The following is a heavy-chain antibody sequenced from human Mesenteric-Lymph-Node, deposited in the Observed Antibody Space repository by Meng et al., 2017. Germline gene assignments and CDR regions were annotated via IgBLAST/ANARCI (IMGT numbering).Heavy chain of an antibody. D-gene: IGHD5-18*01. J-gene: IGHJ5*02. CDR1: GGSFSGYY. CDR3: ARDQGYSYGCPGQVDP. V-gene: IGHV4-34*01. Sequence: SETLSLTCAVYGGSFSGYYWSWIRQPPGKGLEWIGEINHSGSTNYNPSLKSRVTISVDTSKNQFSLKLSSVTAADAAVYYCARDQGYSYGCPGQVDPWGQGTLVTVSS. CDR2: INHSGST.